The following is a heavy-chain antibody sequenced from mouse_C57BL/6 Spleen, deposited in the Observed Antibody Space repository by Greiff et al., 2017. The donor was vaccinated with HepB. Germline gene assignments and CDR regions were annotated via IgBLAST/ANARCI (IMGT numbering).Heavy chain of an antibody. J-gene: IGHJ1*03. CDR3: IYSNYEYFDV. V-gene: IGHV1-5*01. D-gene: IGHD2-5*01. CDR2: IYPGNSDT. Sequence: EVQLQQSGTVLARPGASVKMSCKPTGYTFTSYWMHWVKQRPGQGLEWIGAIYPGNSDTSYNQKFKGKAKLTAGTSASTAYMELSSLTNEDSAVYYGIYSNYEYFDVWGTGTTVTVSS. CDR1: GYTFTSYW.